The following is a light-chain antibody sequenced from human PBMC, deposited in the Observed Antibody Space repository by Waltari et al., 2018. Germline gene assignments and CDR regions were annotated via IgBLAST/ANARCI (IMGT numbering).Light chain of an antibody. V-gene: IGLV3-25*03. Sequence: SYELTQPASISVSPGQTARISCSGDALPDQYAYWYQQKPGQAPVLVIYKDTERASGIPERFVGSTSETTVTLTISGVQAEDEGDYYCQSMDMTGISVVFGGGTKLTVL. CDR1: ALPDQY. CDR2: KDT. J-gene: IGLJ2*01. CDR3: QSMDMTGISVV.